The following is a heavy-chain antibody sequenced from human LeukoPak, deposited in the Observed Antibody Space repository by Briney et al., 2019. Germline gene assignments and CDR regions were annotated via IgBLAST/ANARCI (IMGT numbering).Heavy chain of an antibody. CDR1: GFTFSSYG. CDR3: ARGGLGPGSGTDY. Sequence: PGGSLRLSCAASGFTFSSYGMHWVRQSPGKGLEWVAVIWYDGRTAYYADSVRGRFTISRDNSNNTLYLQMSSLRPEDTAVYYCARGGLGPGSGTDYWGQGTLITVSS. V-gene: IGHV3-33*08. D-gene: IGHD6-13*01. J-gene: IGHJ4*02. CDR2: IWYDGRTA.